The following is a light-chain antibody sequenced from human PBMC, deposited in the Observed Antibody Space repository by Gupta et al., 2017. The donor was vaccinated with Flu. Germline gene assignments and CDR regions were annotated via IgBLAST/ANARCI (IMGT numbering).Light chain of an antibody. Sequence: GDRVTIPCRASQGISSYLAWYQQKPGKAPKLLIYAASTLQSGVPSRFSGSGSGTEFTLPISSLQPEDFATYYCQQLNSYPWTFGQGTKVEIK. V-gene: IGKV1-9*01. CDR3: QQLNSYPWT. CDR1: QGISSY. CDR2: AAS. J-gene: IGKJ1*01.